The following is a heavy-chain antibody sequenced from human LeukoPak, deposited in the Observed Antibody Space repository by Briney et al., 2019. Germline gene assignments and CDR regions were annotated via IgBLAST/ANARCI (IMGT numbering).Heavy chain of an antibody. J-gene: IGHJ4*02. D-gene: IGHD6-19*01. CDR3: ARDFFNSGAVAGTEGLY. V-gene: IGHV3-21*01. Sequence: GGSLRLSCAASGFTFSSYSMNWVRQAPGKGLEWVSSISSSSSYIYYADSVKGRFTISRDNAKNSLYLQMNSLRAEDTAVYYCARDFFNSGAVAGTEGLYWGQGTLVTVSS. CDR1: GFTFSSYS. CDR2: ISSSSSYI.